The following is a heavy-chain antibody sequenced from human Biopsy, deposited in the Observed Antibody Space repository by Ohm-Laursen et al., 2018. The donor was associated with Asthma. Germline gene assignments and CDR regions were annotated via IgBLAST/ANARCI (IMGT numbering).Heavy chain of an antibody. D-gene: IGHD2-21*02. V-gene: IGHV3-30*04. CDR2: ISYDGRNT. J-gene: IGHJ6*02. Sequence: SLRLSCAASGFAVSRDHMFWVRQAPGKGLEWVTIISYDGRNTYYADSVEGRFTISRDNSENTLFLQMSSLRPEDTAVYYCARGGLHYYEYYGMDVWGQGTTVTVSS. CDR3: ARGGLHYYEYYGMDV. CDR1: GFAVSRDH.